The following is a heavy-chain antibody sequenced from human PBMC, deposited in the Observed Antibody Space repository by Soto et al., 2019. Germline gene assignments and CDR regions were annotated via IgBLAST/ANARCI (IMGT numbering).Heavy chain of an antibody. Sequence: GGSLRLSCAASGFIFSDYTMTWVRQAPGRGLEFVSHISSSGGAIFYAESAKGRFTVSRDNAKNSLYLQMTSLRDDDTAVYFCARDHGGSTWFVGVYYFFGLDVWGQGTAVTVSS. D-gene: IGHD6-13*01. V-gene: IGHV3-48*02. CDR3: ARDHGGSTWFVGVYYFFGLDV. J-gene: IGHJ6*02. CDR2: ISSSGGAI. CDR1: GFIFSDYT.